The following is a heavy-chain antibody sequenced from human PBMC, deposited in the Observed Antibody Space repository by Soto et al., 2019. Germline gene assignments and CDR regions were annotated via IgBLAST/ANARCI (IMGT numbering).Heavy chain of an antibody. CDR2: ISGSGGST. CDR3: AKDHTANRFLEWPNCFDY. CDR1: GFTFSSYA. V-gene: IGHV3-23*01. J-gene: IGHJ4*02. D-gene: IGHD3-3*01. Sequence: LRGSLRLSCAASGFTFSSYAMSWVRQAPGKGLEWVSAISGSGGSTYYADSVKGRFTISRDNSKNTLYLQMNSLRAEDTAVYYCAKDHTANRFLEWPNCFDYWGQGTLVTVSS.